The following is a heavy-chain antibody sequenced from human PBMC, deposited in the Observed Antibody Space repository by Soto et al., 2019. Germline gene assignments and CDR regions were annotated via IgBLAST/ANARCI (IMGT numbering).Heavy chain of an antibody. Sequence: PGGSLRLSCAASGFTFSNYWMSWVRQAPGKGLEWVANIKEDGSEKKYVDSVKGGFTISRDNAKNSLYLQMNSLRAEDTAVYYCARTTYLDYWGQGTLVTVS. CDR2: IKEDGSEK. J-gene: IGHJ4*02. CDR1: GFTFSNYW. V-gene: IGHV3-7*03. D-gene: IGHD4-17*01. CDR3: ARTTYLDY.